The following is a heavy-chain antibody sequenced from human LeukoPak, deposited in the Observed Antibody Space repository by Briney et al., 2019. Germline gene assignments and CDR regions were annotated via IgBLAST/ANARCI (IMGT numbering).Heavy chain of an antibody. CDR3: ARVPFSSHYYYDSSGYYWD. V-gene: IGHV1-8*03. CDR1: GYTFTRYD. Sequence: ASVKVSCKASGYTFTRYDINWVRQATGQGLEWMGWMNPKSGNTGHAQKFQGRVTITRDTSISTVYMELSSLRSEDTAVYFCARVPFSSHYYYDSSGYYWDWGQGTLVTVSS. CDR2: MNPKSGNT. D-gene: IGHD3-22*01. J-gene: IGHJ4*02.